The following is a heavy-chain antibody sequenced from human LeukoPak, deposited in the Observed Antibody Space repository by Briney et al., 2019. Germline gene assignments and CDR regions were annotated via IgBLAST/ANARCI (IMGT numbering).Heavy chain of an antibody. J-gene: IGHJ5*02. CDR2: IIPIFGTA. Sequence: GSSVKVSCKASGGTFSSYAISWVRQAPGQGLEWMGGIIPIFGTANYAQKFQGRVTITADKSTSTAYMELRSLRSDDTAVYYCARAESSSRRGDPFDPWGQGTLVTVSS. CDR1: GGTFSSYA. CDR3: ARAESSSRRGDPFDP. V-gene: IGHV1-69*06. D-gene: IGHD6-6*01.